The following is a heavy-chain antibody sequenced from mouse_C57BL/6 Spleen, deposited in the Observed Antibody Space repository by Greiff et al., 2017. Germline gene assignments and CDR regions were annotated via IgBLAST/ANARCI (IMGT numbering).Heavy chain of an antibody. Sequence: QVQLQQSGPGLVQPSQSLSITCTVSGFSFTSYGVHWVRQSPGKGLEWLGVIWSGGSTDYNAAFISRLSISKDNSKRQDFLKMISLQADDTATYYCARRELGKGNYFDCWGQGTTLTVSS. CDR3: ARRELGKGNYFDC. CDR2: IWSGGST. V-gene: IGHV2-2*01. J-gene: IGHJ2*01. D-gene: IGHD4-1*01. CDR1: GFSFTSYG.